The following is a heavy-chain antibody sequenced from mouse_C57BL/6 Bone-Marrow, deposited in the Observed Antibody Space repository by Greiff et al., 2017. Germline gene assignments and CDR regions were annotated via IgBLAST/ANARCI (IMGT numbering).Heavy chain of an antibody. V-gene: IGHV1-63*01. CDR2: IYPGGGYT. CDR1: GYTFTNYW. D-gene: IGHD4-1*01. Sequence: VQLQQSGAELVRPGTSVKMSCKASGYTFTNYWIGWAKQRPGHGLEWIGDIYPGGGYTNYNEKFKGKATLTADKSSSTAYMQFSSLTSEDSAIYYCARRGTGTGEYYFDYWGQGTTLTVSS. J-gene: IGHJ2*01. CDR3: ARRGTGTGEYYFDY.